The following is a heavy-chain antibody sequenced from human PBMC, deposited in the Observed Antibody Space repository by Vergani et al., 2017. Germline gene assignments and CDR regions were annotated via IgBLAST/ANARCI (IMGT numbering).Heavy chain of an antibody. J-gene: IGHJ6*02. V-gene: IGHV4-59*01. CDR3: ARVSGSGSSPPDYYYYGMDV. D-gene: IGHD3-10*01. Sequence: QVQLQESGPGLVKPSETLSLTCTVSGGSISSYYWSWIRQPPGKGLEWIGYIYYSGSTNYNPSLKSRVTISVDTSKNQFSLKLSSVTAADTAAYYCARVSGSGSSPPDYYYYGMDVWGQGTTVTVSS. CDR1: GGSISSYY. CDR2: IYYSGST.